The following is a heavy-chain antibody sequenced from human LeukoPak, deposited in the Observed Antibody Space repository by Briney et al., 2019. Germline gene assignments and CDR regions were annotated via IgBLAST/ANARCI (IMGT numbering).Heavy chain of an antibody. V-gene: IGHV1-69*05. CDR2: IIPIFGTA. J-gene: IGHJ6*03. CDR1: GGTFSSYA. CDR3: ARARYSGYALLSYYYMGV. D-gene: IGHD5-12*01. Sequence: GASVKVSCKASGGTFSSYAISWVRQAPGQGLEWMGGIIPIFGTANYAQKFQGRVTITTDESTSTAYMELSSLRSEDTAVYYCARARYSGYALLSYYYMGVWGKGTTVTVSS.